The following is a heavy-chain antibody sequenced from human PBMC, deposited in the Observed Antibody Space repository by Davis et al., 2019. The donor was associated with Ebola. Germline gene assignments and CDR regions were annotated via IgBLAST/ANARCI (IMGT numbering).Heavy chain of an antibody. J-gene: IGHJ6*02. V-gene: IGHV1-3*01. CDR3: ARASATSGNYYYYGMDV. CDR2: INAGNGNI. Sequence: ASGFTFTSYAMHWVRQAPGQRLEWMGWINAGNGNIKYSQKFQGRVTITRDTSASTAYMELSSLRSEDTAVYYCARASATSGNYYYYGMDVWGQGTTVTVSS. D-gene: IGHD1-14*01. CDR1: GFTFTSYA.